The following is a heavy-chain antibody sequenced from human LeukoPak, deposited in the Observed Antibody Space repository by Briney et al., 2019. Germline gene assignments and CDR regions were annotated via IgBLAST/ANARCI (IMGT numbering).Heavy chain of an antibody. D-gene: IGHD1-26*01. CDR2: IIPIFGTA. Sequence: SVKVSCKASGGTFSSYAISWVRQAPGQGLEWMGGIIPIFGTANYARKFQGRVTITTDESTSTAYMELSSLRSEDTAVYYCEIVGATQGADYWGQGTLVTVSS. CDR1: GGTFSSYA. J-gene: IGHJ4*02. V-gene: IGHV1-69*05. CDR3: EIVGATQGADY.